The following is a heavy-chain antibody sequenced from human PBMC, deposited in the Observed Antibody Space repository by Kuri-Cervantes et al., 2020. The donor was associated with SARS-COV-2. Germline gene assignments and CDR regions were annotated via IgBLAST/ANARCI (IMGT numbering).Heavy chain of an antibody. CDR3: ARDLSDVDYDFWSGYLYGMDV. J-gene: IGHJ6*02. Sequence: GESLKISCAASGFTFSSYDMHWVRQATGKGLEWVSAIGTAGDTYYPGSVKGRFTISRENAKNSLYLQMNSLRAGDTAVYYCARDLSDVDYDFWSGYLYGMDVWGQGTTVTVSS. V-gene: IGHV3-13*01. CDR2: IGTAGDT. D-gene: IGHD3-3*01. CDR1: GFTFSSYD.